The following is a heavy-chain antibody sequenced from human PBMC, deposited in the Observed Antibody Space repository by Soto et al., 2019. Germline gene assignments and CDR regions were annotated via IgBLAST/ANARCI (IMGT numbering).Heavy chain of an antibody. J-gene: IGHJ4*02. V-gene: IGHV3-23*01. Sequence: ESGGGLVQPGGSLRISCAASGFDFSNYGMSWVRQAPGKGLEWVSAISGTAHATYYAASVKGRFTISRDNSKNTLYLQMNSLRVEDTAVYFCVKDAPQPFSDWGQGTLVTVSS. CDR1: GFDFSNYG. CDR2: ISGTAHAT. CDR3: VKDAPQPFSD. D-gene: IGHD3-3*02.